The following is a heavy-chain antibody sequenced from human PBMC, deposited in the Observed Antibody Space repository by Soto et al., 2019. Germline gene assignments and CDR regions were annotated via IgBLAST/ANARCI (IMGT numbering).Heavy chain of an antibody. CDR1: GYTFTGYY. CDR3: ARDQYQYSGSLPFDP. Sequence: GASVKVSCKASGYTFTGYYMHWVRQAPGQGLEWMGWINPNSGGTNYAQKFQGWVTMTRDTSISTAYMELSRLRSDDTAVYYCARDQYQYSGSLPFDPWGQGTLVTVSS. J-gene: IGHJ5*02. D-gene: IGHD1-26*01. V-gene: IGHV1-2*04. CDR2: INPNSGGT.